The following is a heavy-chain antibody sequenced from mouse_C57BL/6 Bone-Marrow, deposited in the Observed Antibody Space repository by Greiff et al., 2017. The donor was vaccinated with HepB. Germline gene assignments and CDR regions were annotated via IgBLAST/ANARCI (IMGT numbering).Heavy chain of an antibody. J-gene: IGHJ4*01. CDR1: GYTFTDYY. D-gene: IGHD2-1*01. CDR3: ARGDLWYRRAMDY. Sequence: QVQLQQSGAELVRPGASVKLSCKASGYTFTDYYINWVKQRPGQGLEWIARIYPGSGNTYYNEKFKGQATLTAEKASSTAYMQLSSLTSEVSAVYFCARGDLWYRRAMDYWGQGTSVTVSS. CDR2: IYPGSGNT. V-gene: IGHV1-76*01.